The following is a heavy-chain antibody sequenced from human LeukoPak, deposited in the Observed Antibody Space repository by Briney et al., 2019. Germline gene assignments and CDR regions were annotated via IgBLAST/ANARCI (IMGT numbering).Heavy chain of an antibody. CDR1: GYSISSGYY. CDR2: IYHSGST. D-gene: IGHD5-18*01. J-gene: IGHJ4*02. CDR3: ARTRGYSYGPMDY. Sequence: SETLSLTCAVSGYSISSGYYWGWIRQPPGKGLEWIGIIYHSGSTYYNPSLKRRVTIPVDTSKNQFSLKLSSVTAADTAVYYCARTRGYSYGPMDYWGQGTLVTVSS. V-gene: IGHV4-38-2*01.